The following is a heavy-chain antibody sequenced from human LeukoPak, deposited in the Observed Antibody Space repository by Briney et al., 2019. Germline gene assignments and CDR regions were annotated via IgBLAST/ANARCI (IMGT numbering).Heavy chain of an antibody. J-gene: IGHJ4*02. V-gene: IGHV3-7*03. CDR2: LNLDGSDK. D-gene: IGHD1-1*01. Sequence: QAGGSLRLFCVVSGFTFSESWMSWVRQAPGKGLGWVASLNLDGSDKYXVDSVKGRFTISRDNAKNSLYLQMDSLRVEDTAVYYCAKGKRYPDYWGQGTLVTVSS. CDR3: AKGKRYPDY. CDR1: GFTFSESW.